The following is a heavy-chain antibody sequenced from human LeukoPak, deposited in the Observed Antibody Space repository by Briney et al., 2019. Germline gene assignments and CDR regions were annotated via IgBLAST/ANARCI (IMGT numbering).Heavy chain of an antibody. CDR3: ARGRGSSWLNNWFDP. CDR2: INWNGSST. V-gene: IGHV3-20*01. J-gene: IGHJ5*02. CDR1: GFTFDDYG. Sequence: GGSLRLSCAASGFTFDDYGMSWVRQAPGKGLEWVSGINWNGSSTGYADSVKGRFTISRDNAKNSLYLQMNSLRAEDTALYHCARGRGSSWLNNWFDPWGQGTLVTVSS. D-gene: IGHD6-13*01.